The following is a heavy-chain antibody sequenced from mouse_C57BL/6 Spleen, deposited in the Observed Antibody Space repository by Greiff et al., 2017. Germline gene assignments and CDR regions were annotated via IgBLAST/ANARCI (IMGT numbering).Heavy chain of an antibody. V-gene: IGHV1-78*01. CDR2: IYPRDGST. Sequence: VKLQESDAELVKPGASVKISCKVSGYTFTDHTIHWMKQRPEQGLEWIGYIYPRDGSTKYNEKFKGKATLTADKSSSTAYMQLNSLTSEDSAVYYCARRVYYDYDGYAMDYWGQGTSVTVSS. CDR3: ARRVYYDYDGYAMDY. CDR1: GYTFTDHT. J-gene: IGHJ4*01. D-gene: IGHD2-4*01.